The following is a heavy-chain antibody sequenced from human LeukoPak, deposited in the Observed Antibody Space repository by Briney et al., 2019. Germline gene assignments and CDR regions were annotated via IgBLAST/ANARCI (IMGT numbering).Heavy chain of an antibody. Sequence: GGSLRLSCAASGFTFNTYSMNWVRQAPGKGLEWVSSITSRSSSGSYADSVKDRFTISRDNAKNSLYLQMNSLRAEDTAVYYCAKDGSNDFRSGFYLTYFDTWGQGTLVTVSS. CDR1: GFTFNTYS. CDR2: ITSRSSSG. CDR3: AKDGSNDFRSGFYLTYFDT. D-gene: IGHD3-3*01. J-gene: IGHJ4*02. V-gene: IGHV3-21*01.